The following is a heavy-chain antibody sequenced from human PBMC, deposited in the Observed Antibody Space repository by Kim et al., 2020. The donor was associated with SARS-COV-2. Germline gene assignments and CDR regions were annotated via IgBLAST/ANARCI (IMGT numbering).Heavy chain of an antibody. Sequence: GGSLRLSCAASGFTFSIYWMSWVRQAPGKGLEWVANIKQDGSDKYYVDSVKGRFTISRDNAKNSLYLQMSSLRAEDTAVYYCARQAVGGIFDPWGQGTLVTVSS. V-gene: IGHV3-7*03. CDR1: GFTFSIYW. J-gene: IGHJ5*02. CDR2: IKQDGSDK. CDR3: ARQAVGGIFDP. D-gene: IGHD3-16*01.